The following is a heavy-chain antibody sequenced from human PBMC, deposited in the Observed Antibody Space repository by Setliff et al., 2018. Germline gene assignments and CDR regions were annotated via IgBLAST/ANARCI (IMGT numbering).Heavy chain of an antibody. J-gene: IGHJ4*02. D-gene: IGHD2-8*02. V-gene: IGHV1-46*01. CDR3: ARVMAVFAIEGLQGGGFDY. CDR1: GYTLSRHY. CDR2: INPGGGSA. Sequence: RASVKVSCKATGYTLSRHYMHWVRQAPGQGLEWMGIINPGGGSASIVEKFQGRVTMTTDTSTNTAYMDLGSLRSDDTAFYFCARVMAVFAIEGLQGGGFDYWGQGTLVTVSS.